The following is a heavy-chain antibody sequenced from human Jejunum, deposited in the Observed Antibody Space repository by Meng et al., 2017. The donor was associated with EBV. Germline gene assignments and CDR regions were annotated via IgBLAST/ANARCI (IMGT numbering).Heavy chain of an antibody. D-gene: IGHD2-15*01. Sequence: VRRVRLGAEWTEPGAPVKVASKALGNTFTNYGVSWVRQAPGQGLEWMGWISAYNGNTDYAQKLQGRVTMTTDTPTSTAYMELRSLRSDDTAVYYCTILSHCDGGICYSYDYWGQGTLVTVSS. CDR3: TILSHCDGGICYSYDY. CDR2: ISAYNGNT. V-gene: IGHV1-18*01. CDR1: GNTFTNYG. J-gene: IGHJ4*02.